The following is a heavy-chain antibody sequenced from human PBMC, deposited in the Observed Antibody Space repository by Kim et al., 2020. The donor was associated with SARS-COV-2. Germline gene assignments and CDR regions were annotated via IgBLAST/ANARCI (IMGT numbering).Heavy chain of an antibody. D-gene: IGHD6-19*01. J-gene: IGHJ4*02. CDR3: ARQAAVAGTLDY. Sequence: NYNPPLKSRVTMSVDTSKNQFSLKLSSVTAADTAVYYCARQAAVAGTLDYCGQGTLVTVSS. V-gene: IGHV4-4*07.